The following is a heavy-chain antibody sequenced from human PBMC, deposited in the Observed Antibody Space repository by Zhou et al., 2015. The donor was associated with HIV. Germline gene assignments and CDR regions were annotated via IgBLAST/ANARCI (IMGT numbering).Heavy chain of an antibody. CDR2: ITPMFDME. J-gene: IGHJ3*01. CDR3: ARSSVNHDYAFDL. Sequence: LVQSGTEVRKPGSSVNVSCKASGGTFSGSDISWVRQAPGQGLEWMGSITPMFDMETYAEKFRARLTITVDQYTNTAYMELSSLTSEDAAVYFCARSSVNHDYAFDLWGQGTKVIVSS. CDR1: GGTFSGSD. D-gene: IGHD3-16*01. V-gene: IGHV1-69*04.